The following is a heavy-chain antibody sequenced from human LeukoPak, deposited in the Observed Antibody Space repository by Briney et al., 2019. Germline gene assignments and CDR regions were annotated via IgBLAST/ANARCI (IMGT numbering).Heavy chain of an antibody. CDR1: GFTFSSYS. CDR2: ISSSSSYI. J-gene: IGHJ4*02. CDR3: AKASDIVATISNFDY. V-gene: IGHV3-21*01. Sequence: GGSLRLSCAASGFTFSSYSMNWVRQAPGKGLEWVSSISSSSSYIYYADSVKGRFTISRDNSKNTLYLQMNSLRAEDTAVYYCAKASDIVATISNFDYWGQGTLVTVSS. D-gene: IGHD5-12*01.